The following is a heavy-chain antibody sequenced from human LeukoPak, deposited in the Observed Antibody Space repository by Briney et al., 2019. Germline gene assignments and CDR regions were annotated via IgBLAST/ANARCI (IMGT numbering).Heavy chain of an antibody. CDR2: ISHSSDSK. V-gene: IGHV3-21*01. CDR3: ARESNRGCSSTSCPRDY. CDR1: GFTFSSYS. D-gene: IGHD2-2*01. J-gene: IGHJ4*02. Sequence: GGSLRLSCATSGFTFSSYSMNWFRQAQGKGLEWVSAISHSSDSKSYADSVRGRFTISRDNAKDSLFLQMNSLRAEDTAVYFCARESNRGCSSTSCPRDYWGQGTLVTVSS.